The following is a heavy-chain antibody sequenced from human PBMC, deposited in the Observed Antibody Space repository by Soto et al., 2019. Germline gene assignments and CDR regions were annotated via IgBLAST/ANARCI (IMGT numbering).Heavy chain of an antibody. Sequence: GPAEVSRKASWYTLPNSAIPLGRPAPRQKPEWMGWINAGNGNTKYSQKFQGRVTITRDTSASTAYMELSSLRSEDTAVYYCARIGPCSGGSCYSRWYFDLWGRGTLVTVSS. CDR1: WYTLPNSA. D-gene: IGHD2-15*01. J-gene: IGHJ2*01. CDR3: ARIGPCSGGSCYSRWYFDL. V-gene: IGHV1-3*01. CDR2: INAGNGNT.